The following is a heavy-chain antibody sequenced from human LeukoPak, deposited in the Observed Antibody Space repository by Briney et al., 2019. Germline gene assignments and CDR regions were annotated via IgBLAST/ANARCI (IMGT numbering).Heavy chain of an antibody. Sequence: PGGSLRLSCAASGFTFSSYWMHWVRQAPGKGLEWVANINQDGSENYYVDSGKGRFTISRDNAKKSLYLQMNSLRAEDTAVYFCARERTANHYYYGMDVWGQGTTVTVSS. V-gene: IGHV3-7*01. CDR3: ARERTANHYYYGMDV. CDR1: GFTFSSYW. CDR2: INQDGSEN. D-gene: IGHD1-14*01. J-gene: IGHJ6*02.